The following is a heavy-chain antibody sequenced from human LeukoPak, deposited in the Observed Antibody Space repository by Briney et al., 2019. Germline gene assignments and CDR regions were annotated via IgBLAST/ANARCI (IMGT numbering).Heavy chain of an antibody. CDR3: ARARFLEWFESKSWFDP. Sequence: TSQTLSLTCTVSGGSISSGDYYWSWIRQPPGKGLEWIGYIYYSGSTYYNPSLKSRVTISVDTSKNQFSLKLSSVTAADTAVYYGARARFLEWFESKSWFDPWGQGTLVTVSS. CDR2: IYYSGST. D-gene: IGHD3-3*01. J-gene: IGHJ5*02. V-gene: IGHV4-30-4*01. CDR1: GGSISSGDYY.